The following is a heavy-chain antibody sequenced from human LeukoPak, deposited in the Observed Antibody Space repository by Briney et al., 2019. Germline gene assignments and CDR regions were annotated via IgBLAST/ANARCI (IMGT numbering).Heavy chain of an antibody. V-gene: IGHV3-11*06. CDR2: ISSSSSYT. D-gene: IGHD3-10*01. Sequence: PGGSLRLSCAASGFTFSDYYMSWIRQAPGKGLEWVSYISSSSSYTNYADSVKGRFTISRDNAKNSLYLQMNSLRAEDTAVYYCARVIWFGELLTRLGSNWFDPWGQGTLVTVSS. J-gene: IGHJ5*02. CDR1: GFTFSDYY. CDR3: ARVIWFGELLTRLGSNWFDP.